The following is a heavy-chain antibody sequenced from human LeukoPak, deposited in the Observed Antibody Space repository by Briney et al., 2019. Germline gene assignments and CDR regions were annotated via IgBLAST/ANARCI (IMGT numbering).Heavy chain of an antibody. D-gene: IGHD6-13*01. CDR3: AKAMGSISWAFDS. J-gene: IGHJ4*02. Sequence: PGGSLRLSCAASGFTFSSYEMNWVRQAPGKGLEWVSYISSSGSTIYYADSVKGRFTISRDNAKNSLYLQMNSLRSDDTAVYYCAKAMGSISWAFDSWGQGTLVTVSS. CDR1: GFTFSSYE. V-gene: IGHV3-48*03. CDR2: ISSSGSTI.